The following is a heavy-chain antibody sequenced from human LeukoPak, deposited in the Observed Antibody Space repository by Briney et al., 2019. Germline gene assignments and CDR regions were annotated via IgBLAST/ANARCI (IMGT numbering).Heavy chain of an antibody. CDR1: GFTFSSYW. CDR2: IKSDGSTT. V-gene: IGHV3-74*01. CDR3: SSPSLGPD. Sequence: GGSLRLSCVASGFTFSSYWMHWVRQPPGKGLVWVSRIKSDGSTTNYADSVKGRFTISRDNAKNTVYLQMNSLRAEGTAVYYCSSPSLGPDWGQGTLVTVSS. D-gene: IGHD3-16*01. J-gene: IGHJ4*02.